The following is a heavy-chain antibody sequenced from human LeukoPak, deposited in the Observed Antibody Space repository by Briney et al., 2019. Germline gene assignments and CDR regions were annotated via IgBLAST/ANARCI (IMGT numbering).Heavy chain of an antibody. V-gene: IGHV4-34*01. CDR3: ARVSPVVVTADDAFDI. D-gene: IGHD2-21*02. Sequence: PSETLSLTCAVYGGSFSGYYWSWIRQPPGKGLEWIGEINHSGSTNYNPSLKSRVTISVDTSKNQFSLKLSSVTAADTAVYYCARVSPVVVTADDAFDIWSQGTMVTVSS. CDR2: INHSGST. J-gene: IGHJ3*02. CDR1: GGSFSGYY.